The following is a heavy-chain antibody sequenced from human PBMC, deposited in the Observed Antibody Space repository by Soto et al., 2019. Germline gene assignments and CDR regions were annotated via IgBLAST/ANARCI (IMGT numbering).Heavy chain of an antibody. Sequence: GGSLRLSCAASGFTFRTYGMHWVRQAPGKGLEWVAIFWYDGSNKYYAESVKGRFTISRDNSKNTLYLQMNSLRAEDTAVYYCARDGTFGANGGCLDIWGQGTMVTV. CDR2: FWYDGSNK. CDR1: GFTFRTYG. CDR3: ARDGTFGANGGCLDI. D-gene: IGHD3-16*01. V-gene: IGHV3-33*01. J-gene: IGHJ3*02.